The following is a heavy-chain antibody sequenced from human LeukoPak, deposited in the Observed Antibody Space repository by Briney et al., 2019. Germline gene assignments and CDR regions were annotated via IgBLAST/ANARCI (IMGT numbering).Heavy chain of an antibody. J-gene: IGHJ4*02. CDR2: ISSSSSYI. CDR3: ARAPGQLLSLDFGY. V-gene: IGHV3-21*01. CDR1: GFTFSSYS. D-gene: IGHD2-2*01. Sequence: GGSLRLSCAASGFTFSSYSMNWVRQAPGKGLEWDSSISSSSSYIYYADSVKGRFTISRDNAKNSLYLQMNSLRAEDTAVYYCARAPGQLLSLDFGYWGQGTLVNVSS.